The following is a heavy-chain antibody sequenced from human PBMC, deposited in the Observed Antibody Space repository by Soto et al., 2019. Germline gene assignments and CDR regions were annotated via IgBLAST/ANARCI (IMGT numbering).Heavy chain of an antibody. CDR1: GFTFSSYS. CDR3: VNFAIYIAVAGTVHDAFDI. CDR2: ISSNSSYI. D-gene: IGHD6-19*01. J-gene: IGHJ3*02. Sequence: GGSLRLSCAASGFTFSSYSMNWVRQAPGKGLEWVSSISSNSSYIYYADSVKGRFTISRDNSKNTLYLQMSSLRAEDTAVYYCVNFAIYIAVAGTVHDAFDIWGQGTMVTVSS. V-gene: IGHV3-21*01.